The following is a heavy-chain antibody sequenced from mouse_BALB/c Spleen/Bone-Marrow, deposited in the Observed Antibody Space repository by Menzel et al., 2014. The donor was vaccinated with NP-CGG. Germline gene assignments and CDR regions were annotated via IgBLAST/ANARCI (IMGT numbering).Heavy chain of an antibody. Sequence: QVQLQQSGPGLVAPSQSLSIACTVSGFSLTTYGVHWVRQPPGKGXEWLVGIWSDGNTTYNSALKSRLSISKDNSKSQVFLKMNSLQTDDTAMYYCARNPYGNYAMDYWGQGTSVTVSS. J-gene: IGHJ4*01. CDR1: GFSLTTYG. CDR2: IWSDGNT. D-gene: IGHD2-10*02. CDR3: ARNPYGNYAMDY. V-gene: IGHV2-6*02.